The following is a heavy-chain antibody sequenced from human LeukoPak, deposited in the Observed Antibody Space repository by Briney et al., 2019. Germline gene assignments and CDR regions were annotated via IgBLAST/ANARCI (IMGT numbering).Heavy chain of an antibody. V-gene: IGHV4-34*01. CDR1: GGSFSGYY. D-gene: IGHD3-16*02. Sequence: SETLSLTCAVYGGSFSGYYWSWIRQPPGKGLEWIGEINHSGSTNYNPSLKSRVTISVDTSKDQFSLKLSSVTAADTAVYYCARVLGYDYVWGSYREYFDYWGQGTLVTVSS. J-gene: IGHJ4*02. CDR3: ARVLGYDYVWGSYREYFDY. CDR2: INHSGST.